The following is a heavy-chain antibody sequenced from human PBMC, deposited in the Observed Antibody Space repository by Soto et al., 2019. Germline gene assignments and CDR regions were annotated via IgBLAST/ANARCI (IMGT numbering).Heavy chain of an antibody. Sequence: QEQLVESGGGVVQPGRSLRLSCAASGFTFNNYGIHWVRQAPGKGLEWVAVIWYDGSQTRYADSVKGRFTISRDNSKKTLYLEMNSLRAEDTAVYYCARAGGTTVTGLWHFDSWGQGTLVTVSS. CDR1: GFTFNNYG. J-gene: IGHJ4*02. CDR2: IWYDGSQT. D-gene: IGHD4-17*01. CDR3: ARAGGTTVTGLWHFDS. V-gene: IGHV3-33*01.